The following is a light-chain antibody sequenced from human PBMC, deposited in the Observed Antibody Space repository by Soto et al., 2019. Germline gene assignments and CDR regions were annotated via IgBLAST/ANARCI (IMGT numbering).Light chain of an antibody. CDR3: AAWDGSMSGHV. Sequence: QSVLTQPASVSGSPGQSITISCTGTSSDVGSYNLVSWYQHHPGKAPKLMIYEGSKRPSWVSNRFSGSKSGNTASLTISGLQAEDEADYYCAAWDGSMSGHVFGTGTKVTVL. CDR2: EGS. V-gene: IGLV2-23*01. CDR1: SSDVGSYNL. J-gene: IGLJ1*01.